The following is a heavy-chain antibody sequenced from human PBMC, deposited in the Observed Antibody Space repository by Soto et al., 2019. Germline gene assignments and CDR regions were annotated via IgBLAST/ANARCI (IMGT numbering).Heavy chain of an antibody. CDR3: ARDLYSSSARYFDY. D-gene: IGHD6-6*01. CDR1: GFTFSSYS. J-gene: IGHJ4*02. Sequence: EVQLVESGGGLVKPGGSLRLSCAASGFTFSSYSMNWVRQAPGKGLEWVSSISSSSSYIYYADSVSGRFTITRDNAKNSLYLQMNSLRADDADGYYYARDLYSSSARYFDYWGQGTLVNVSS. CDR2: ISSSSSYI. V-gene: IGHV3-21*01.